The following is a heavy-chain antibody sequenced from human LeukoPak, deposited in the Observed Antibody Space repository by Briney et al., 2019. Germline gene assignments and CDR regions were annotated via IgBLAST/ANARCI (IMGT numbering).Heavy chain of an antibody. CDR2: INQDGSLK. CDR1: GFTLSSNW. J-gene: IGHJ5*02. CDR3: ARDLGQYYDTSDNWFDP. Sequence: PGGSLRLSCAASGFTLSSNWMSWARQAPGKGLEWVANINQDGSLKYYVDSVKGRFTISRDNAKNTLNLQMNSLRAEDTAVYYCARDLGQYYDTSDNWFDPWGQGTLVTVSS. V-gene: IGHV3-7*01. D-gene: IGHD3-22*01.